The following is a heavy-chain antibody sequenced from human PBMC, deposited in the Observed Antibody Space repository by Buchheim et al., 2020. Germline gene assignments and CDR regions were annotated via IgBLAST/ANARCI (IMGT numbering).Heavy chain of an antibody. V-gene: IGHV3-23*01. CDR3: AARPNYYDSSGYGRYDY. Sequence: EVQLLESGGGLVQPGGSLRLSCAASGFTFSSYAMSWVRQAPGKGLEWVSAISGSGGSTYYADSVKGRFTISRDNSKNTLYLQMNSLRAEDTAVYYCAARPNYYDSSGYGRYDYWGQGTL. CDR1: GFTFSSYA. D-gene: IGHD3-22*01. CDR2: ISGSGGST. J-gene: IGHJ4*02.